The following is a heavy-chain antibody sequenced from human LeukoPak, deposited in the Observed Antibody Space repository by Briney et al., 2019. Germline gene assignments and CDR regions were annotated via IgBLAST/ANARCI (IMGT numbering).Heavy chain of an antibody. CDR2: IYYSGST. V-gene: IGHV4-39*07. J-gene: IGHJ4*02. Sequence: SETLSLTCTVSGGSISSSSYYWGWIRQPPGKGLEWIGSIYYSGSTYYNPSLKSRVTISVDTSKNQFFLKLSSVTAADTAVYYRARGVLGYDFWSGYLYYFDYWGQGTLVTVSS. D-gene: IGHD3-3*01. CDR1: GGSISSSSYY. CDR3: ARGVLGYDFWSGYLYYFDY.